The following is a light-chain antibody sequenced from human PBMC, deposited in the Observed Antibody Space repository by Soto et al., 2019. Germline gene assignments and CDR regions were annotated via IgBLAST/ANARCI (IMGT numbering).Light chain of an antibody. V-gene: IGKV3-20*01. CDR2: GAS. CDR1: QSVSNNY. Sequence: EIVLTQSPGTLSLSPGERATLSCRASQSVSNNYLAWYQQKPGQAPRFLMYGASSRATVTPDRFSGSGSGTDFTLTISRLEPEDYAVYYCQQYGSSPVSFGPGTKVDIK. J-gene: IGKJ3*01. CDR3: QQYGSSPVS.